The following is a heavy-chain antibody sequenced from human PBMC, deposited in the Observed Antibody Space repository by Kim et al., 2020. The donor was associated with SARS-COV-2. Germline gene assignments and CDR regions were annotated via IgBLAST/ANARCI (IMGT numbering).Heavy chain of an antibody. V-gene: IGHV3-30*01. Sequence: SRKYYADTGKGQFTISRDNSKNTLYQQINSMRAEDAAVYYCARDLGGYFDLWGRGTLVTVSS. CDR2: SRK. CDR3: ARDLGGYFDL. J-gene: IGHJ2*01.